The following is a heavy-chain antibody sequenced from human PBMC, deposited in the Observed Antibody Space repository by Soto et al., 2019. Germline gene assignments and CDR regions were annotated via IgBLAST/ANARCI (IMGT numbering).Heavy chain of an antibody. Sequence: QVQLVQSGAEVKKPGSSVRVSCRASGGSFSTYGISWVRQAPGQGFGWMGGIVPVFGKPNYAQKFQGRATFTADQSTSTLYMELSSLRAEDTAVYFCARGLAITYCFDYWGQGTLVTVSS. V-gene: IGHV1-69*01. CDR1: GGSFSTYG. CDR3: ARGLAITYCFDY. J-gene: IGHJ4*02. CDR2: IVPVFGKP. D-gene: IGHD3-10*01.